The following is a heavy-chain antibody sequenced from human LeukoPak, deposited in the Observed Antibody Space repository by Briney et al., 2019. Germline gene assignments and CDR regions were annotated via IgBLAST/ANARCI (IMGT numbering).Heavy chain of an antibody. CDR3: AAWDSSGYYYANP. Sequence: ASVKVSCKASGYTFTGYYMQWVGQAPGQGREWMGWINPNRGGTNYAQKVQGRGTMTRDKAISTDYMELSRLRSDDTAVYYCAAWDSSGYYYANPWGQGTLVTVSS. J-gene: IGHJ5*02. V-gene: IGHV1-2*02. CDR2: INPNRGGT. D-gene: IGHD3-22*01. CDR1: GYTFTGYY.